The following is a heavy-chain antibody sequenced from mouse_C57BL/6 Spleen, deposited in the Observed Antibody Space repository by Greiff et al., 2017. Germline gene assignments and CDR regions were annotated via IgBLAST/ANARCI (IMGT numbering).Heavy chain of an antibody. CDR1: GYTFTSYW. CDR2: IYPGSGST. D-gene: IGHD1-1*01. J-gene: IGHJ2*01. CDR3: ARSAIRYGSSSHFDY. Sequence: QVQLQQPGAELVKPGASVKMSCKASGYTFTSYWITWVKQRPGQGLEWIGDIYPGSGSTNYNEKFKSKATLTVDTSSSTAYMQLSSLTSEDSAVYYCARSAIRYGSSSHFDYWGQGTTLTVSS. V-gene: IGHV1-55*01.